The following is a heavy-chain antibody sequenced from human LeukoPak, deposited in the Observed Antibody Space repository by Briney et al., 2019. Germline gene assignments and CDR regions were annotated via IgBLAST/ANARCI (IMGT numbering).Heavy chain of an antibody. V-gene: IGHV5-51*01. CDR1: TLTNYW. J-gene: IGHJ4*02. D-gene: IGHD6-19*01. CDR2: IYPGDSDT. CDR3: ASAPSGSSGWFY. Sequence: GESLKIACKGSTLTNYWIGWVRQMPGKGLEWMGIIYPGDSDTRYSPSFQGQVTISADKSISTAYLQWSSPKASDTAMYYCASAPSGSSGWFYWGQGTLVTVSS.